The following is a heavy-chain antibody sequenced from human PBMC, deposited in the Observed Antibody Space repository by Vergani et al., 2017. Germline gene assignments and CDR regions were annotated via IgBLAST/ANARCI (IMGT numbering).Heavy chain of an antibody. D-gene: IGHD2-21*02. CDR1: GFTFSNFG. CDR2: IGKDGINT. Sequence: VQLVETGGGLIQPGRSLRLSCVVSGFTFSNFGMHWIRQAPGKGLEWLAYIGKDGINTRYRDAVKGRFTVSRDNSKDILYLQMDSLRSEDTALYYCAKYLRDSTDGLPDSWGPGTLVIVSS. CDR3: AKYLRDSTDGLPDS. V-gene: IGHV3-30*02. J-gene: IGHJ4*02.